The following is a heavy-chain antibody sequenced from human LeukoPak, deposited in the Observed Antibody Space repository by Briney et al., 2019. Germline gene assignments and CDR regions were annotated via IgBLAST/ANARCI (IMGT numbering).Heavy chain of an antibody. CDR1: GGTFSSYA. CDR2: ISAYNGNT. V-gene: IGHV1-18*01. D-gene: IGHD3-3*01. CDR3: ARDQPCYDFWSGYYLESNWFDP. Sequence: ASVKVSCKASGGTFSSYAISWVRQAPGQGLEWMGWISAYNGNTNYAQKLQGRVTMTTDTSTSTAYMELRSLRSDDTAVYYCARDQPCYDFWSGYYLESNWFDPWGQGTLVTVSS. J-gene: IGHJ5*02.